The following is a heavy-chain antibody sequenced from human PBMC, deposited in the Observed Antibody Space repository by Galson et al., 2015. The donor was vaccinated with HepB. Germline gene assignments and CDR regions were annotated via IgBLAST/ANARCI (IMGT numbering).Heavy chain of an antibody. D-gene: IGHD2-2*01. CDR3: AKDLLGYCSSTSCYGIGDAFDI. V-gene: IGHV3-30*18. CDR1: GFNFSGYG. CDR2: ISYDGSNK. J-gene: IGHJ3*02. Sequence: PLRLSCADYGFNFSGYGMHWVRQAPGKGLEGVAVISYDGSNKYYADSVKGRFTISRDNSKNTLYLQMNSLRAEDTAVYYCAKDLLGYCSSTSCYGIGDAFDIWGQGTMVTVSS.